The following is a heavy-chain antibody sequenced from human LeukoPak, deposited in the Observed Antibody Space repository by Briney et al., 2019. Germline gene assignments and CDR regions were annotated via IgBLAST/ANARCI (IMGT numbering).Heavy chain of an antibody. Sequence: GGSLRLSCAASGFPFSSYWMSWVRQAPGKGLEWVANIEQDGNKKYYVDSVKGRFTISRDNAKNSLYLQMNSLRAEDTAVYYCARVRSGYYFDYWGPGTLVTVSS. J-gene: IGHJ4*02. CDR2: IEQDGNKK. CDR1: GFPFSSYW. V-gene: IGHV3-7*01. CDR3: ARVRSGYYFDY. D-gene: IGHD3-9*01.